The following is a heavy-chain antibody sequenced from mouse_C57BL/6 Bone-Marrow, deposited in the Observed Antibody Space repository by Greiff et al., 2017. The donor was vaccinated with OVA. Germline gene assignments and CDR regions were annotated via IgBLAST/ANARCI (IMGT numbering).Heavy chain of an antibody. D-gene: IGHD2-3*01. CDR3: ARDGYPAWFAY. J-gene: IGHJ3*01. Sequence: VQLQQPGAELVRPGSSVTLSCKASGYTFTSYWMHWVKQRPIQGLEWIGNIDPSDSETHYNQKFKDKATLTVDKSSSTAYMQLSSLTSEDSAVYYCARDGYPAWFAYWGQGTLVTVSA. CDR1: GYTFTSYW. CDR2: IDPSDSET. V-gene: IGHV1-52*01.